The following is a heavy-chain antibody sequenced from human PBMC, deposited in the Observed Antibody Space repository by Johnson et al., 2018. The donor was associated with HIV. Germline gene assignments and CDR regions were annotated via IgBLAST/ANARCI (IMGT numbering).Heavy chain of an antibody. CDR3: ARSGGVAGLDAFDI. D-gene: IGHD3-16*01. CDR2: IWFDGSNK. Sequence: QVQLVESGGGVVQPGRSLRLSCVASGFSFSSYGMHWVRQAPGKGLEWVAVIWFDGSNKYYADSVKGRFTISRDNSKNTLYLQMNSLRAEDTAVYYCARSGGVAGLDAFDIWGQGTMVTVSS. J-gene: IGHJ3*02. V-gene: IGHV3-33*08. CDR1: GFSFSSYG.